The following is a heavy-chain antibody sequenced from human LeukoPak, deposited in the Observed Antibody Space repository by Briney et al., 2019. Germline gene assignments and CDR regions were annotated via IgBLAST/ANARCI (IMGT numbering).Heavy chain of an antibody. CDR2: INPNSAAS. V-gene: IGHV1-2*06. J-gene: IGHJ4*02. Sequence: ASVKVSCKASGYSFSGHYIHWVRQAPGQGLEWMGQINPNSAASHHAQKFQDRVTTTSDTSINMAYMELRSLRSDDTAVYYCARDFYWGQGTLITVSS. CDR3: ARDFY. CDR1: GYSFSGHY.